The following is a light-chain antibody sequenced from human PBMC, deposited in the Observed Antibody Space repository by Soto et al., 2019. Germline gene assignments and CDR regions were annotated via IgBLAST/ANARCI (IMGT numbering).Light chain of an antibody. V-gene: IGKV1-5*01. J-gene: IGKJ1*01. CDR3: QQYNSYSPWA. CDR2: GAS. CDR1: QSISTW. Sequence: DIQMTQSPSTLSASVGDRVTITCRASQSISTWLAWFQQKPGKAPKLLIYGASSLQSGVPSRFSGSGSGTDFTLTISSLQTDDFATYYCQQYNSYSPWAFGQGTKVEIK.